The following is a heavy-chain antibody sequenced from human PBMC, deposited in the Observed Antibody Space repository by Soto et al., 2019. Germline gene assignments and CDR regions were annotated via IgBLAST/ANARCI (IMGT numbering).Heavy chain of an antibody. J-gene: IGHJ4*02. V-gene: IGHV1-46*02. CDR2: INPSAGST. CDR1: GYTFDNYD. Sequence: ASLEFSCKSSGYTFDNYDIHCVRQAPGQGLEWMGMINPSAGSTSYAQKFQGRVTMTRDTSTSTVYMELNSLRSEDTAVYYCARGVSSGYCDYWGQGTLVTVSS. CDR3: ARGVSSGYCDY. D-gene: IGHD3-3*01.